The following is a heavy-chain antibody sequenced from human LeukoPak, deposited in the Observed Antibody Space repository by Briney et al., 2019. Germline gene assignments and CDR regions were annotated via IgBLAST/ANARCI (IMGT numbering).Heavy chain of an antibody. CDR1: GFTVSSNY. CDR3: ARAIYASGSYFGY. Sequence: GGSLRLSCAASGFTVSSNYMSWVRQAPGKGLEWVSSISTTSIYIYYADSVQGRFTISRDNAKNSLYLQMNSLRAEDTAVYYCARAIYASGSYFGYWGQGTLVTVSS. V-gene: IGHV3-21*01. J-gene: IGHJ4*02. CDR2: ISTTSIYI. D-gene: IGHD3-10*01.